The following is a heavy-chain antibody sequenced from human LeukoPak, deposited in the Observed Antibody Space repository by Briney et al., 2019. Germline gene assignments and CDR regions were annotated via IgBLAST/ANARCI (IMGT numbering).Heavy chain of an antibody. V-gene: IGHV1-18*01. CDR1: GYTFTSYG. D-gene: IGHD6-19*01. J-gene: IGHJ5*02. CDR3: ARVRKGIAVAGDWFDP. CDR2: ISAYNGNT. Sequence: ASVKVSCKASGYTFTSYGISWVRQAPGQGLEWMGWISAYNGNTNYAQKLQGRVTMTTDTSTSIAYMELRSLRSDDTAVYYCARVRKGIAVAGDWFDPWGQGTLVTVSS.